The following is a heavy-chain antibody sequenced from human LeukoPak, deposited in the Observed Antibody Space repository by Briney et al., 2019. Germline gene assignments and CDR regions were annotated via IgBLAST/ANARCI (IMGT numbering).Heavy chain of an antibody. D-gene: IGHD3-10*01. J-gene: IGHJ4*02. CDR2: IYHSGIT. Sequence: SETLSLTCTVSGGSINSGGYYWSWIRQSPGKGLEWIGYIYHSGITYYSPSLKSRVTISLDKPKNQFSLTLSSVAAADTAVYYCARDGGSYGSGTPYWGQGTLVTVSS. V-gene: IGHV4-30-2*06. CDR3: ARDGGSYGSGTPY. CDR1: GGSINSGGYY.